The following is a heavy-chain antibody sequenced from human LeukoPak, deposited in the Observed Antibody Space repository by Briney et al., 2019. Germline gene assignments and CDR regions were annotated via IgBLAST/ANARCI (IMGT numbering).Heavy chain of an antibody. V-gene: IGHV4-31*03. Sequence: SRTLSLTCTVSGGSISSGGYYWSWIRQHPGKGLEWIGYIYYSGSTYYNPSPKSRVTISVDTSKNQFSLKLSSVTAADTAVYYCARSYSSSPFDYWGQGTLVTVSS. J-gene: IGHJ4*02. D-gene: IGHD6-6*01. CDR3: ARSYSSSPFDY. CDR1: GGSISSGGYY. CDR2: IYYSGST.